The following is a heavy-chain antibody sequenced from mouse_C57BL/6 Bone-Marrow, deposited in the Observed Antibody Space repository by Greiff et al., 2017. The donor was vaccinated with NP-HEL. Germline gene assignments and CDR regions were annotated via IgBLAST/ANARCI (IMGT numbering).Heavy chain of an antibody. V-gene: IGHV5-4*01. CDR3: ARDGYSWFAY. CDR1: GFTFSSYA. J-gene: IGHJ3*01. CDR2: ISDGGSYT. D-gene: IGHD2-3*01. Sequence: EVKVVESGGGLVKPGGSLKLSCAASGFTFSSYAMSWVRQTPEKRLEWVATISDGGSYTYYPDNVKGRFTISRDNAKNNLYLQMSHLKSEDTAMYYCARDGYSWFAYWGQGTLVTVSA.